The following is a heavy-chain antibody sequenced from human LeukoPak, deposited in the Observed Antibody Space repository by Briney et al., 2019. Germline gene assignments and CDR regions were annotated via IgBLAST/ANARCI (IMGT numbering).Heavy chain of an antibody. CDR3: ARDGDVDSTTGAFDI. V-gene: IGHV3-7*01. CDR2: IKEDGSEK. D-gene: IGHD7-27*01. Sequence: GGSLRLSCTASRFTFSNHWMSWVRQAPGKGLEWVANIKEDGSEKYYVDSVKGRFTISRDNAKNSLYLQMNSLRAEDTAVYYCARDGDVDSTTGAFDIWGQGTMVIVSS. J-gene: IGHJ3*02. CDR1: RFTFSNHW.